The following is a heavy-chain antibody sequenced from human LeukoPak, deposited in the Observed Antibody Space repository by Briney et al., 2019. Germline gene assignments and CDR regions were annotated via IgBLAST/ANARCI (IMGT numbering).Heavy chain of an antibody. CDR1: GYTFTSYD. V-gene: IGHV1-8*01. CDR2: MNPNSGNT. CDR3: ARVSSSWPQRYYYYYGMDV. J-gene: IGHJ6*02. D-gene: IGHD6-13*01. Sequence: GASVKVSCKASGYTFTSYDINWVRQATGQGLEWMGWMNPNSGNTGYAQKFQGRVTMTRNTSISTAYMELSSLRSEDTAVYYCARVSSSWPQRYYYYYGMDVWGQGTTVTVSS.